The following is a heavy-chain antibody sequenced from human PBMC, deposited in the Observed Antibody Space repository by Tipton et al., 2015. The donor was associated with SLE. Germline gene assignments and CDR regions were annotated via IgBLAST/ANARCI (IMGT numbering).Heavy chain of an antibody. Sequence: SLRLSCAASGFTFTSFAMNWVRQVPGKGLVWVSRINRDGSDTTYADSVRGRFTISRDNAKNSLSLQMNSLRAEDTAVYYCARLLPGTVFDSWGQGTLVTVSS. V-gene: IGHV3-74*01. CDR2: INRDGSDT. J-gene: IGHJ4*02. D-gene: IGHD2-8*02. CDR3: ARLLPGTVFDS. CDR1: GFTFTSFA.